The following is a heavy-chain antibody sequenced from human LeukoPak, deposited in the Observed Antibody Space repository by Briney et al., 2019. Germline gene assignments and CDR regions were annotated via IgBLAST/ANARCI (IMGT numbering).Heavy chain of an antibody. CDR3: AREGGDTAMAE. Sequence: SETLSLTCTVSGYSISSGYYWGWIRQPPGKGLEWIGSIYHSGSTYYNPSLKSRVTISVDTSKNQFSLKLSSVTAADTAVYYCAREGGDTAMAEWGQGTLVTVSS. CDR1: GYSISSGYY. CDR2: IYHSGST. J-gene: IGHJ4*02. D-gene: IGHD5-18*01. V-gene: IGHV4-38-2*02.